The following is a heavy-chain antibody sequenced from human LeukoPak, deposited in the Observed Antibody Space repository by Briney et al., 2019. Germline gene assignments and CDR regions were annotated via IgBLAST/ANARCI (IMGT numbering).Heavy chain of an antibody. V-gene: IGHV4-59*01. J-gene: IGHJ4*02. CDR1: GGSISSYY. CDR3: ARAESSGCYGNFDY. Sequence: PSETLSLTCTVSGGSISSYYWSWIWQPPGKGLGRIWYIYYSGSTNYNPSLKSRVTISVDTSKNQFSLKLSSVTAADTAVYYCARAESSGCYGNFDYWGQGTLVTVSS. D-gene: IGHD6-19*01. CDR2: IYYSGST.